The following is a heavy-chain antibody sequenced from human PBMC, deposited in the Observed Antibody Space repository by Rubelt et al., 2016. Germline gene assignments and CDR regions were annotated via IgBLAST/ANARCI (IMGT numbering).Heavy chain of an antibody. J-gene: IGHJ4*02. CDR2: INHSGST. CDR1: GGSFSGYY. D-gene: IGHD5-18*01. Sequence: QVQLQQWGAGLLKPSETLSLTCAVYGGSFSGYYWSWIRQPPGKGLEWIGEINHSGSTIYNPSLTSRVTISGDPSKNQFYLKLSSVTAADTAVYYCARNAYTYGPCDYWGLGTLVTVSS. V-gene: IGHV4-34*01. CDR3: ARNAYTYGPCDY.